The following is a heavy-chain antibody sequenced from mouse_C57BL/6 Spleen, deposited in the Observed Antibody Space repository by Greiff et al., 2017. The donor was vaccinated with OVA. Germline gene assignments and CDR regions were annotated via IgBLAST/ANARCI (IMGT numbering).Heavy chain of an antibody. J-gene: IGHJ4*01. CDR3: ARRYGKDAMDY. V-gene: IGHV1-69*01. D-gene: IGHD2-10*02. CDR2: IDPSDSYT. Sequence: QVQLQQPGAELVMPGASVKLSCKASGYTFTSYWMHWVKQRPGQGLEWIGEIDPSDSYTNYNQKFKGKSTLTVDKSSSTAYMQLSSLTSEDSAVYYCARRYGKDAMDYWGQGTSVTVSS. CDR1: GYTFTSYW.